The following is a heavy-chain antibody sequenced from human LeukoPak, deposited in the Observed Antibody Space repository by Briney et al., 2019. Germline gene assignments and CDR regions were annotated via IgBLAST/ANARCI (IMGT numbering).Heavy chain of an antibody. Sequence: KTSQTLSLTCTVSGGSISSGGYYWSWVRQHPGKGLEWIGYIYYSGSTYYNPSLKSRVTISVDTFKNQFSLKLSSVTAADTAVYYCARAYYDYVWGSYRYQGGAPRNWGQGTLVTVSS. CDR1: GGSISSGGYY. CDR3: ARAYYDYVWGSYRYQGGAPRN. D-gene: IGHD3-16*02. J-gene: IGHJ4*02. V-gene: IGHV4-31*03. CDR2: IYYSGST.